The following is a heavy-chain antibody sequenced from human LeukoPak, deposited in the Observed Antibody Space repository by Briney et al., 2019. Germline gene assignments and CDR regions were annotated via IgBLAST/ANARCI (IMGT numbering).Heavy chain of an antibody. V-gene: IGHV1-69*06. Sequence: VASVTVSCKASGYTFTGYYMHWVRQAPGQGLEWMGGIIPIFGTANYAQKFQGRVTITADKSTSTAYMELSSLRSEDTAVYYCASPRPASWYPATGDAFDIWGQGTMVTVSS. CDR2: IIPIFGTA. CDR1: GYTFTGYY. J-gene: IGHJ3*02. CDR3: ASPRPASWYPATGDAFDI. D-gene: IGHD6-13*01.